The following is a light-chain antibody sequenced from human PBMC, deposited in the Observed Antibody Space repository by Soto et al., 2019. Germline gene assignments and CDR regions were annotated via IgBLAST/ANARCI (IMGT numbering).Light chain of an antibody. CDR1: QSVDSTF. J-gene: IGKJ1*01. CDR2: GAS. CDR3: QQYMSSVT. Sequence: PGERATLSCRASQSVDSTFFAWYQKKPGQAPRLLIYGASKRATGVPDRFSGSGSGTDFTLTISRLEPEGFAVYYCQQYMSSVTFGQGTKVEI. V-gene: IGKV3-20*01.